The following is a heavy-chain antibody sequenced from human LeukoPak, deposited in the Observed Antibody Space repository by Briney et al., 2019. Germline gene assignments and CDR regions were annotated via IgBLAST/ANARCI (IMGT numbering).Heavy chain of an antibody. Sequence: GGSLRLSCAASGFTFNNYAMNWVRQAPGKGLEWVSSISGGGETTYYADSVKGRFTISRDNSKNTLYLQMNSLRAEDTAVYYCAKSRLGPHWGQGTLVTVSS. CDR2: ISGGGETT. CDR3: AKSRLGPH. CDR1: GFTFNNYA. J-gene: IGHJ4*02. V-gene: IGHV3-23*01.